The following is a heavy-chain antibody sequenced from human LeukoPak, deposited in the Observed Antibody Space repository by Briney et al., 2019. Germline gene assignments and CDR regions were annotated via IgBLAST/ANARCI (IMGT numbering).Heavy chain of an antibody. CDR3: ARHGYAYGSGSYFDS. D-gene: IGHD3-10*01. Sequence: SETLSLTCTVSGGSISSSNYYWGWIRQPPGKGLEWIGSIYCSGSTYYNPSLKSRVTISVDTSKNQFSLKLSSVTAADTAVYYCARHGYAYGSGSYFDSCGQGTLVTVSS. CDR1: GGSISSSNYY. V-gene: IGHV4-39*01. CDR2: IYCSGST. J-gene: IGHJ4*02.